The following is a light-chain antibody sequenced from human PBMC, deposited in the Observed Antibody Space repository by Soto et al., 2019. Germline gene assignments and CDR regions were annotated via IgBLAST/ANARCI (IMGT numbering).Light chain of an antibody. CDR2: WAS. Sequence: MTQSPDSLAVSLGERATINCKSSQSVLYSSNNKNYLAWYQQKPGQPPKLLIYWASTRESGVPDRFSGSGSGTDFTLTISSLQAEDVAVYYCQQYYSTPRTFGQGTKVDIK. J-gene: IGKJ1*01. CDR3: QQYYSTPRT. CDR1: QSVLYSSNNKNY. V-gene: IGKV4-1*01.